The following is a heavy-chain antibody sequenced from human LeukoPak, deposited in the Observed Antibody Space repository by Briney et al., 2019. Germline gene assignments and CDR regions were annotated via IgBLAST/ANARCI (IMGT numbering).Heavy chain of an antibody. Sequence: PGGSLRLSCAASGFTFSDYYMSWIRQAPGKGLEWVSYISSSGSTIYYADSVKGRFTVSRDNAKNSLYLQMNSLRAEDTAVYYCARVGLVTRHYYYYYMDVWGKGTTVTVSS. CDR3: ARVGLVTRHYYYYYMDV. J-gene: IGHJ6*03. CDR2: ISSSGSTI. CDR1: GFTFSDYY. V-gene: IGHV3-11*04. D-gene: IGHD3/OR15-3a*01.